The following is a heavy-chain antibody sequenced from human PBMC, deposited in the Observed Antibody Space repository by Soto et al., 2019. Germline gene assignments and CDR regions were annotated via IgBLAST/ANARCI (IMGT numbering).Heavy chain of an antibody. V-gene: IGHV4-30-2*01. J-gene: IGHJ4*02. D-gene: IGHD3-10*01. Sequence: TQSRTCTVSGGNLRSGGYSWSWLRQPPGKGLEWIGYIYHSGSTYYNPSLKSRVTISVDRSKNQFSLKLSSVTAADTAVYYCARGGDPLPLDYWGQGTLVTVSS. CDR1: GGNLRSGGYS. CDR3: ARGGDPLPLDY. CDR2: IYHSGST.